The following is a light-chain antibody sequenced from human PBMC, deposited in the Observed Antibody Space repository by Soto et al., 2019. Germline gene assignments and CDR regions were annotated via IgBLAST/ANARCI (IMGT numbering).Light chain of an antibody. CDR3: SSFTSTSTYV. Sequence: QSALTQPASVSGSPGQSITISCTGTSSDVGSYNLVSWYQQHPGKAPKLMIFEVSNRPSGVSHRFSGSKSGNTASLTISGLQAEDEADYYCSSFTSTSTYVFGTGTKLTVL. CDR1: SSDVGSYNL. CDR2: EVS. J-gene: IGLJ1*01. V-gene: IGLV2-14*02.